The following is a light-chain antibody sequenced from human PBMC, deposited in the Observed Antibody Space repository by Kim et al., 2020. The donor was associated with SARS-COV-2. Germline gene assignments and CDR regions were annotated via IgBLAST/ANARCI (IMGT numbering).Light chain of an antibody. CDR1: QGISSN. CDR3: QQLNSYPLT. CDR2: AAS. Sequence: IQLTQSPSSLSASVGDRVTITCRASQGISSNLAWYQQKPGKAPKLLIYAASTLQSGVPSRFSGSGSGTDFTLTISNLQPEDCATYYCQQLNSYPLTFGGGTKVDIK. J-gene: IGKJ4*01. V-gene: IGKV1-9*01.